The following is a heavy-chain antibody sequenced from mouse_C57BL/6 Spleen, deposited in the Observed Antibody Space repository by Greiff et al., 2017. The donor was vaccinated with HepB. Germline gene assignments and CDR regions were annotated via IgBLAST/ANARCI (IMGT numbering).Heavy chain of an antibody. CDR2: IYPGNSDT. D-gene: IGHD2-3*01. Sequence: VQLQQSGTVLARPGASVKMSCKTSGYTFTSYWMHWVKQRPGQGLEWIGAIYPGNSDTSYNQKFKGKAKLTAVTSASTAYMELSSLTNEDSAVYYCTRSDGYPYYFDYWGQGTTRTVSS. V-gene: IGHV1-5*01. CDR3: TRSDGYPYYFDY. J-gene: IGHJ2*01. CDR1: GYTFTSYW.